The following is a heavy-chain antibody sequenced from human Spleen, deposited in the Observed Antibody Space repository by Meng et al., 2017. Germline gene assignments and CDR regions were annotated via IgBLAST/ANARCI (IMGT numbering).Heavy chain of an antibody. CDR2: LGAHDGDT. CDR3: ARGTPGRSYSDY. Sequence: QVQLMQSGAEVKKPGASVKVSCKASGYTFTSYDINWVRQVTGLGLEWMAWLGAHDGDTSHAPKFQGRVTVSTDRPTATAYMELRSLRFDDTAVYYCARGTPGRSYSDYWGQGTLVTVSS. J-gene: IGHJ4*02. V-gene: IGHV1-18*01. CDR1: GYTFTSYD. D-gene: IGHD3-10*01.